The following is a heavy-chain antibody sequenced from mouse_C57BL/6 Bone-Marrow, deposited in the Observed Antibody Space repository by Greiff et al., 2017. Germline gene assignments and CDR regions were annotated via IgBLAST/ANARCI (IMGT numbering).Heavy chain of an antibody. D-gene: IGHD4-1*01. J-gene: IGHJ2*01. CDR1: GYAFSTYW. CDR2: IYPGDGDT. V-gene: IGHV1-80*01. Sequence: QVQLQQSGAELVKPGASVKISCKVSGYAFSTYWMIWVKQRPGKGLEWIGQIYPGDGDTNYNGKFKGKATLTADKSSSTAYMQLSSLTSEDSAVYFCARDWDYFDYWGQGTTLTVSS. CDR3: ARDWDYFDY.